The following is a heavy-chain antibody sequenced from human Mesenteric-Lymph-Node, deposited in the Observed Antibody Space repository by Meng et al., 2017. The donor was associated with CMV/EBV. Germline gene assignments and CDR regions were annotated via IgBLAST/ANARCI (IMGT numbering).Heavy chain of an antibody. D-gene: IGHD2-2*01. CDR1: GFTFSLYS. J-gene: IGHJ3*02. CDR2: ISDSSTYI. V-gene: IGHV3-21*01. Sequence: GESLKISCAASGFTFSLYSMSWVRQAPGKGLEWVSSISDSSTYIYYADSVKGRFTISRDNAKNSLSLEMNSLRAEDTAMYYCANPGEGDCTTTSCQDAFDMWGQGTMVTVSS. CDR3: ANPGEGDCTTTSCQDAFDM.